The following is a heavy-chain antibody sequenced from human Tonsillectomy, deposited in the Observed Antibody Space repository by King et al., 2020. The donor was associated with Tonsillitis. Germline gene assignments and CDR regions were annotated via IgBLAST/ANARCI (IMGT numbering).Heavy chain of an antibody. J-gene: IGHJ4*01. D-gene: IGHD6-13*01. CDR3: ARLSGAAVIPRGIEYYFDY. CDR1: GGSISSSSYY. Sequence: QLQESGPGLVKPSETLSLTCTVSGGSISSSSYYWGWIRQPPGKGLEWIGSIYYSGSTYYNPSLKSRVTISVDMSKNQFSLKFNSVTAADTAVYYCARLSGAAVIPRGIEYYFDYWGHGTLVTVSS. CDR2: IYYSGST. V-gene: IGHV4-39*01.